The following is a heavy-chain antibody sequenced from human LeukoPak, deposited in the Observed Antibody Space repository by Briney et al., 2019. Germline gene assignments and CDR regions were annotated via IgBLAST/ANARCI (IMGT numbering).Heavy chain of an antibody. J-gene: IGHJ6*03. CDR2: INHSGST. CDR1: GGSFSGYY. D-gene: IGHD2-15*01. Sequence: PSETLSLTCAACGGSFSGYYWSWIRQPPGKGLEGIGEINHSGSTNYNPSLKSRVTISVDTSKTQFSLKLSSVTAADTAVYYCARGKSGYCSGGSCYGNYYYYMDVWGKGTTVTVSS. V-gene: IGHV4-34*01. CDR3: ARGKSGYCSGGSCYGNYYYYMDV.